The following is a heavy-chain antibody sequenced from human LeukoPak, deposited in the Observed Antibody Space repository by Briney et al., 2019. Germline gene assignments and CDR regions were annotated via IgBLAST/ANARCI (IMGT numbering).Heavy chain of an antibody. Sequence: SVKVSCKASGGTFSSYAISWVREAPGQGLEWMGGIIPIFGTANYARKFQGRVTITADKSTSTAYMELSSLRSEDTAVYYCARISIGVYGDYYGMDVWGKGTTVTVSS. CDR3: ARISIGVYGDYYGMDV. CDR2: IIPIFGTA. V-gene: IGHV1-69*06. J-gene: IGHJ6*04. D-gene: IGHD4-17*01. CDR1: GGTFSSYA.